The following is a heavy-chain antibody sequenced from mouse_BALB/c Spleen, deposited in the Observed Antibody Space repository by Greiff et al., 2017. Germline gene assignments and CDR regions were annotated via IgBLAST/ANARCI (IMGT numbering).Heavy chain of an antibody. CDR1: GYTFSSYW. Sequence: QVQLQQSGAELMKPGASVKISCKATGYTFSSYWIEWVKQRPGHGLEWIGEILPGRGSTNYNEKFKGKATFPADTSSNTAYMQLSSLTSEDSAVYYCAIIYYGNYGYAMDYWGQGTSVTVSS. CDR2: ILPGRGST. D-gene: IGHD2-1*01. J-gene: IGHJ4*01. V-gene: IGHV1-9*01. CDR3: AIIYYGNYGYAMDY.